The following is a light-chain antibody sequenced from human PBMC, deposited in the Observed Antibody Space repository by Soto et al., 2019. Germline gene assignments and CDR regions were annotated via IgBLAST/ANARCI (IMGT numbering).Light chain of an antibody. Sequence: QSVLTQPPSASGTPGQRVTISCSGNSSNIGTNYVYWYQQLPGTAPKLLIYSNDRRPSGVPDRFSGSKSGTSASLAISGLRSEDKADYYCTAWDDSLSGPVFGGGTKLTVL. CDR1: SSNIGTNY. CDR3: TAWDDSLSGPV. CDR2: SND. J-gene: IGLJ2*01. V-gene: IGLV1-47*01.